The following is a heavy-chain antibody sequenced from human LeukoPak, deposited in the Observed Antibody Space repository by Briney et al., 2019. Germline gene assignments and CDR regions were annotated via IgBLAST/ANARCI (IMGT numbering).Heavy chain of an antibody. CDR2: ISASATTI. Sequence: TGGSLRLSCAASGFTFSDYYMTWIRQAPGKGLEWVSYISASATTIYYADSVKGRFTISRDNAKNSLYLQMNSLRAEDTAVYYRARLRGASGRYDAFDIWGQGTMVTVSS. J-gene: IGHJ3*02. V-gene: IGHV3-11*01. CDR3: ARLRGASGRYDAFDI. D-gene: IGHD3-10*01. CDR1: GFTFSDYY.